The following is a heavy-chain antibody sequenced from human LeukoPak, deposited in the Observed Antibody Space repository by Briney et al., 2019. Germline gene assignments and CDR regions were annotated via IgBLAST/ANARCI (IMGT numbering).Heavy chain of an antibody. Sequence: GGSLRLSCAASGFTFSSYAMSWVRQAPGKGLEWVSAISGSGGSTYYADSVKGRFTISRDNSKNKLYLQMNRLRAEDTAVYYCAKVRLLWFRELLFSPDFDYWGQGTLVTVSS. V-gene: IGHV3-23*01. CDR1: GFTFSSYA. CDR3: AKVRLLWFRELLFSPDFDY. J-gene: IGHJ4*02. D-gene: IGHD3-10*01. CDR2: ISGSGGST.